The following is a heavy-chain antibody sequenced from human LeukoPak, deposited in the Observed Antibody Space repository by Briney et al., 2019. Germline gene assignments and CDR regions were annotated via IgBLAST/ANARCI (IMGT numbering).Heavy chain of an antibody. CDR2: IGTSSTTI. CDR3: ARFAAGGSYYYYMDV. Sequence: GGSLRLSCAASGFTFGSYTMNWVRQPPGKGLEWVSNIGTSSTTIYYADSVKGRFTISRDNAKNSLYLQMNSLRADDTAVYYCARFAAGGSYYYYMDVWGKGTTVTVSS. D-gene: IGHD6-25*01. CDR1: GFTFGSYT. J-gene: IGHJ6*03. V-gene: IGHV3-48*01.